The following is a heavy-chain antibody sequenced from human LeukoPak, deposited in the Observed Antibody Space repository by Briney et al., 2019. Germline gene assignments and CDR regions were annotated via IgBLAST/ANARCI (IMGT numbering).Heavy chain of an antibody. Sequence: ASVKVSCKASGYTFTSYDINWVRQATGQGLEWMGWMNPNSGNTGYAQKFQGRVTITRNTSISTAYMELSSLRSEDTAVYYCATTTTYCSSTSCYRGYFDYWGQGTLVTVSS. V-gene: IGHV1-8*03. D-gene: IGHD2-2*02. CDR1: GYTFTSYD. CDR2: MNPNSGNT. J-gene: IGHJ4*02. CDR3: ATTTTYCSSTSCYRGYFDY.